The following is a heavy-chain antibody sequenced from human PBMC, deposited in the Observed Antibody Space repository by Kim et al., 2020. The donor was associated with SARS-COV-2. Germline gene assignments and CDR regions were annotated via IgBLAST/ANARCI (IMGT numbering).Heavy chain of an antibody. J-gene: IGHJ4*02. Sequence: GGSLRLSCAASGFTFSTYSMNWVRQAPGKVLEWISYIRSSSSTIYYADSVKGRFTISRDNAKNSLHLQMNSLRDDDTAVYYCARGPYSDRHYFDYWGQGALVTVSS. D-gene: IGHD4-4*01. CDR3: ARGPYSDRHYFDY. V-gene: IGHV3-48*02. CDR2: IRSSSSTI. CDR1: GFTFSTYS.